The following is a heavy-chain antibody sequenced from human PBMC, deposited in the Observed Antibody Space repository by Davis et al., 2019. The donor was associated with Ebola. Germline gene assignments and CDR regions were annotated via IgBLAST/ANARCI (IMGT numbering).Heavy chain of an antibody. CDR3: AREASGSYYDYYYGMDV. D-gene: IGHD1-26*01. CDR2: INSDGSST. V-gene: IGHV3-74*01. J-gene: IGHJ6*02. CDR1: GFTFSSYW. Sequence: GESLKISCAASGFTFSSYWMHWVRQAPGKGLVWVSRINSDGSSTSYADSVKGRFTISRDNAKNTLYLQMNSLRAEDTAVNYCAREASGSYYDYYYGMDVWGQGTTVTVSS.